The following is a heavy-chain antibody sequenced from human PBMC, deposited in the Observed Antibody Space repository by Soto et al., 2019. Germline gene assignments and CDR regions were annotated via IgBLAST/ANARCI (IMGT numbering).Heavy chain of an antibody. V-gene: IGHV1-69*13. CDR1: GGTFRNHV. J-gene: IGHJ4*02. Sequence: GASVKVSCKASGGTFRNHVFNWVRQAPGQGLEWMGGIIPIIGTPNYAQKFQGRVTITADASTNTVYLEVSSLRPQDTAVYYCARDLEFRDGNISHLDYWGQGTLVTVSS. D-gene: IGHD3-10*01. CDR2: IIPIIGTP. CDR3: ARDLEFRDGNISHLDY.